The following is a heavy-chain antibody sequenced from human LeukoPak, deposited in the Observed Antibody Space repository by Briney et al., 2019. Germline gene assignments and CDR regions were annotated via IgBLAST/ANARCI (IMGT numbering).Heavy chain of an antibody. J-gene: IGHJ4*02. CDR2: INHSGST. CDR1: GGTFSGYY. Sequence: PSETLSLTCAAYGGTFSGYYWSWIRQPPGKGPEWIGEINHSGSTNYNPSPKSRRTISVETYENKFSLKLSSVPAADTAVYYCARGQQQTYYSSGWFDLDYWGQGTLVTVSS. D-gene: IGHD6-19*01. CDR3: ARGQQQTYYSSGWFDLDY. V-gene: IGHV4-34*01.